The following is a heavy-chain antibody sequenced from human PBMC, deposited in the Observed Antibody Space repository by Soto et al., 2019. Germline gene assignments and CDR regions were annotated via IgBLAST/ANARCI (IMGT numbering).Heavy chain of an antibody. Sequence: QVQLVQSGAEVKKPGASVKVSCKASGYTFTDYYLHWVRQAHGQGLGWMGWINPNSGGTHYAQKFQGWVTMTRDTSITTAYMELNRLTSDDTAVYYCARDWGHYYGSGSFPSPHPSDIWGQGTLVTVSS. D-gene: IGHD3-10*01. CDR1: GYTFTDYY. CDR2: INPNSGGT. J-gene: IGHJ4*02. V-gene: IGHV1-2*04. CDR3: ARDWGHYYGSGSFPSPHPSDI.